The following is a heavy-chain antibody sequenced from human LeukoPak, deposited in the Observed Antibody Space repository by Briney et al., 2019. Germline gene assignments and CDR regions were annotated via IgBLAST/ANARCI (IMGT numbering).Heavy chain of an antibody. CDR1: GFTFSSYA. J-gene: IGHJ3*02. D-gene: IGHD3-22*01. CDR3: ASPRHSSGYLDAFDI. V-gene: IGHV3-30-3*01. CDR2: ISYDGSNK. Sequence: GRSLRLSCAASGFTFSSYAMHWVRHAPGKGLEWVAVISYDGSNKYYADSVKGRFSISRDNSKNTLYLQMNSLGAGDTAVYYCASPRHSSGYLDAFDIWGQGTMVTVSS.